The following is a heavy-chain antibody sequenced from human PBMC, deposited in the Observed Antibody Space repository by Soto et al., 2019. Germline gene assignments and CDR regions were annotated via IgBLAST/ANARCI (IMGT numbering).Heavy chain of an antibody. CDR1: GGTFSSYA. J-gene: IGHJ5*02. CDR3: ARRYYYYDNVGWFDP. CDR2: IIPIFGTA. V-gene: IGHV1-69*12. D-gene: IGHD3-22*01. Sequence: QVQLVQSGAEVKKPGSSVKVSCKASGGTFSSYAISWVRQAPGQGLEWMGGIIPIFGTANYAQKFQGRVTIXXDXSXXTAYMELSSLRSEDTAVYYCARRYYYYDNVGWFDPWGQGTLVTVSS.